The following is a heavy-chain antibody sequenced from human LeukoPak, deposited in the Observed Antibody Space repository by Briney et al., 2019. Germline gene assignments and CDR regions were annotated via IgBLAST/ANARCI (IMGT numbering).Heavy chain of an antibody. CDR2: ISGSGGST. CDR3: ARQGAVASTGDY. D-gene: IGHD6-19*01. J-gene: IGHJ4*02. CDR1: GFTFSSYG. V-gene: IGHV3-23*01. Sequence: GGSLRLSCAASGFTFSSYGMSWVRQAPGKGLEWVSAISGSGGSTYYADSVKGRFTISRDNAKNTLYLQMNSLRAEDTAVYYCARQGAVASTGDYWGQGTLVTVSS.